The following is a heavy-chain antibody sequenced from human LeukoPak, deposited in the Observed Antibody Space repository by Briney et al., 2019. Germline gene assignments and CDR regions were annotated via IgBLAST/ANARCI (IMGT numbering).Heavy chain of an antibody. CDR2: ISGSGGTT. D-gene: IGHD1-7*01. V-gene: IGHV3-23*01. CDR1: GLTFRSYA. J-gene: IGHJ4*02. Sequence: GGSLRLSCAASGLTFRSYAMSWVRQAPGKGLEWISVISGSGGTTYYADSVKGRFTISRDISKNTLYLQMNSLRAEDTAVYYCAKDRGNFEYSFGYWGQGTLVTVSS. CDR3: AKDRGNFEYSFGY.